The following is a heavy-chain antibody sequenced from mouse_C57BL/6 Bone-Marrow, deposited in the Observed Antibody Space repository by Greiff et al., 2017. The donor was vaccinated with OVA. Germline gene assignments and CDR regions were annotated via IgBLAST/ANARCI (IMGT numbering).Heavy chain of an antibody. CDR3: ARSGVWSYYFDY. CDR1: GFTFSDYG. J-gene: IGHJ2*01. V-gene: IGHV5-17*01. D-gene: IGHD2-10*02. CDR2: ISSGSSTI. Sequence: DVKLVESGGGLVKPGGSLKLSCAASGFTFSDYGMHWVRQAPEKGLEWVAYISSGSSTIYYADTVKGRFTISRDNAKNTLFLQMTSLRSEDTAMYYCARSGVWSYYFDYWGQGTTLTVSS.